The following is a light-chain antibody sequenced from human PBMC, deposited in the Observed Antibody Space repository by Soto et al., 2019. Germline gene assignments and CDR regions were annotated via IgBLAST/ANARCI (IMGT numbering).Light chain of an antibody. CDR2: GAS. J-gene: IGKJ2*01. CDR3: QQLSNSLMST. V-gene: IGKV1-39*01. Sequence: DIQMTQSPSSLSASVGDRVTITCRASQSIRSYLNWYQQKPGKAPRLLIYGASSLQRGVPSRFSGSGSGTEFTLTISSLQPEDFATYYCQQLSNSLMSTFGQGTHLEIK. CDR1: QSIRSY.